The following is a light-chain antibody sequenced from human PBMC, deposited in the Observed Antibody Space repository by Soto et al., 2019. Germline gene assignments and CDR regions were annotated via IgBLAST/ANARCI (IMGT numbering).Light chain of an antibody. J-gene: IGKJ2*01. CDR2: GAS. Sequence: EIVLTQSPGTLSLSPGERVTLSCRASQSVDNNYVAWYQQRPGQAPRLLIYGASSRATGTPDRFSGSGSGTDFTLTISRLEPEDFAVYYCQQYGSSTYTFGQGTKVDIK. CDR3: QQYGSSTYT. V-gene: IGKV3-20*01. CDR1: QSVDNNY.